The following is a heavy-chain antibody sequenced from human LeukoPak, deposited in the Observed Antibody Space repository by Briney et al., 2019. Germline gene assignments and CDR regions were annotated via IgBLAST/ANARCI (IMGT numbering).Heavy chain of an antibody. D-gene: IGHD3-22*01. CDR2: INPNSGGT. V-gene: IGHV1-2*02. J-gene: IGHJ4*02. CDR3: ARGGSDYYDRRGYHDY. CDR1: GYTLTGYY. Sequence: ASVKVSCQASGYTLTGYYMHWVRQAPGQGLEWMEWINPNSGGTNYAQKFQGMVTMTRHTSISTAYMELSRPRSDDTAVYYCARGGSDYYDRRGYHDYWGQGTLVTVSS.